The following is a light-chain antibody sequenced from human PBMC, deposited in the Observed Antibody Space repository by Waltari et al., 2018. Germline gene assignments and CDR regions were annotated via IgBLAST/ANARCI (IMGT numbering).Light chain of an antibody. CDR3: QQYNSYST. J-gene: IGKJ1*01. V-gene: IGKV1-5*03. CDR1: QSVSVW. CDR2: KAS. Sequence: DIQMTQSPSTLSASVGDRVTITCRASQSVSVWLAWYQQKPGKDPKLLIYKASNLESGLPSRFSGSGSGTEFTLTISSLQPDDFATYYCQQYNSYSTFGQGTKVEIK.